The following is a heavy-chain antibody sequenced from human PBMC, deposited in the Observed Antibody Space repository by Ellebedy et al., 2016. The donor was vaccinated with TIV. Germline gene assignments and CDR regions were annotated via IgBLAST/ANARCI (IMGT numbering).Heavy chain of an antibody. CDR3: ARDGSGNGGGMDV. CDR2: INSSGGST. Sequence: AASVKVSCKASGYTFTSYYMHWVRQAPGQGLEWMGIINSSGGSTSYAQKFQGRVTMTRDTSTSTVYMELSSLRSEDTAVYYCARDGSGNGGGMDVWGQGTTVTVSS. J-gene: IGHJ6*02. D-gene: IGHD3-10*01. CDR1: GYTFTSYY. V-gene: IGHV1-46*01.